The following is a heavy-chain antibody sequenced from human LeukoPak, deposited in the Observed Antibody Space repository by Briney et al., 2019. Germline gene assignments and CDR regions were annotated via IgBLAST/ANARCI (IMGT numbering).Heavy chain of an antibody. CDR1: GFTFSSYW. Sequence: GGSLRLSCAASGFTFSSYWMSWVRQAPGKGLEWVANIKQDGSEKYYVDSVKGRFTISRDNAKNSLYLQMNSLRAEDTAVYYCARWTTYYYDSSGYYGYWGQGTLVTVSS. V-gene: IGHV3-7*01. D-gene: IGHD3-22*01. CDR2: IKQDGSEK. J-gene: IGHJ4*02. CDR3: ARWTTYYYDSSGYYGY.